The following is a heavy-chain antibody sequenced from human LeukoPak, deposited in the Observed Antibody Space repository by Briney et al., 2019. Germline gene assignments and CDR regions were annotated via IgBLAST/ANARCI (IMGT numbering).Heavy chain of an antibody. Sequence: GASVKVSCKASGGTFSSSAISWVRQAPGQGLEWMGGILPVFGTPNYAQNFQGRLTITTDISTRTAYMELTSLKSEDTAVYYCAREVDTGPAILSDAFDIWGQGTLVTVSS. CDR1: GGTFSSSA. D-gene: IGHD5-18*01. V-gene: IGHV1-69*05. J-gene: IGHJ3*02. CDR3: AREVDTGPAILSDAFDI. CDR2: ILPVFGTP.